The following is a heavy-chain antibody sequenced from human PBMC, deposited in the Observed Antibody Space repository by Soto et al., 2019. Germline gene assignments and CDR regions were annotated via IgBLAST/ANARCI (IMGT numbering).Heavy chain of an antibody. CDR3: ASGDIVVVTAHYYFDY. CDR2: IIPIFGTA. CDR1: GGTFSSYA. J-gene: IGHJ4*02. Sequence: QVQLVQSGAEVKKPGSSVKVSCKASGGTFSSYAISWVRQAPGQGLEWMGGIIPIFGTANYAQRFQGRVTITADKSTGTAYMELSSLRSEDTAVYYCASGDIVVVTAHYYFDYWGQGTLVTVSS. D-gene: IGHD2-21*02. V-gene: IGHV1-69*06.